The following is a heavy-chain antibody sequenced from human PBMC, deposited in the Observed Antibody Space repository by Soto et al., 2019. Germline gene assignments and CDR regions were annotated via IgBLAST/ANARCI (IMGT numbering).Heavy chain of an antibody. V-gene: IGHV4-34*01. J-gene: IGHJ4*02. Sequence: QVQLQQWGAGLLKPSETLSLNCAVNGGSLSGYYWSWIRQHPGKGLEWIGENKDGRRTNYSPSLKDLVSISSVTSNNQFSLRLYSVTAADTGVYYCARGQEGVVATHWDQGTLVTVSS. CDR1: GGSLSGYY. CDR3: ARGQEGVVATH. CDR2: NKDGRRT. D-gene: IGHD5-12*01.